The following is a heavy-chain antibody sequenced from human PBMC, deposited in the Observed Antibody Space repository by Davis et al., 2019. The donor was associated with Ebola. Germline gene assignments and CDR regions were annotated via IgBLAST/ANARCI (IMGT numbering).Heavy chain of an antibody. CDR3: AKGLGYCTSTSCHSLFDD. Sequence: ASVKVSCKTSGCTFTDYYIHWVRQAPGQGLEWMGIINPTTGRTTYAQKFQGRVTMTRDTSTTTVYMELSSLRSEDTAVYHCAKGLGYCTSTSCHSLFDDWGQGTLVTVSS. J-gene: IGHJ4*02. D-gene: IGHD2-2*02. CDR2: INPTTGRT. CDR1: GCTFTDYY. V-gene: IGHV1-46*01.